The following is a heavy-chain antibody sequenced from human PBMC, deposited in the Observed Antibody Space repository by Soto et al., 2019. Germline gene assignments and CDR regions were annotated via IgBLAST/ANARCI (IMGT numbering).Heavy chain of an antibody. Sequence: ETLSLTCTFAGGSISSYYWSWIRQPAGKGLEWIGRIYTSGSTNYNPSLKSRVTMSVDTSKNQFSLKLSSVTAADTAVYYCARDYDMDPHHADDYYGMDVWGQGTTVTSP. D-gene: IGHD3-16*01. CDR1: GGSISSYY. V-gene: IGHV4-4*07. CDR2: IYTSGST. CDR3: ARDYDMDPHHADDYYGMDV. J-gene: IGHJ6*02.